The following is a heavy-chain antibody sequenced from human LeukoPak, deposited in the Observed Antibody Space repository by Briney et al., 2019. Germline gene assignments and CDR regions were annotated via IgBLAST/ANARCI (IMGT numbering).Heavy chain of an antibody. Sequence: HPGGSLRLSCAASGFAFSTSWMAWVRQAPGKGLEWVANIKEDGSRKNYVDSVKGRFTISRDNAKNSLYLQMNSLRAEDTAVYFCSRDAAYSSFDYWGQGTPVTVPS. CDR1: GFAFSTSW. CDR2: IKEDGSRK. D-gene: IGHD4-11*01. CDR3: SRDAAYSSFDY. V-gene: IGHV3-7*05. J-gene: IGHJ4*02.